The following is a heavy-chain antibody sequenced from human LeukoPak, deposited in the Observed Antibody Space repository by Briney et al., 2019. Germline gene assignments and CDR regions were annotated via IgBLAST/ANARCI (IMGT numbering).Heavy chain of an antibody. CDR3: ARGCSSTSCYRDAFDI. D-gene: IGHD2-2*01. J-gene: IGHJ3*02. CDR1: GGSISSGDYY. V-gene: IGHV4-30-4*08. Sequence: SQTLSLTCTVSGGSISSGDYYWSWIRQPPGKGLEWIRYIYYSGSTYYNPSLKSRVTISVDTSKNQFSLKLSSVTAADTAVYYCARGCSSTSCYRDAFDIWGQGTMVTVSS. CDR2: IYYSGST.